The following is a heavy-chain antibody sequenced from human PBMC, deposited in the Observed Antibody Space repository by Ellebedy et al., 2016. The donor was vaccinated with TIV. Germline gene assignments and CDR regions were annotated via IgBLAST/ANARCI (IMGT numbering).Heavy chain of an antibody. CDR3: ARVAAIGAPGGVPFYFWYFDL. D-gene: IGHD2-8*02. V-gene: IGHV1-18*01. Sequence: AASVKVSCKASGYTFTNYGITWVRQAPGQGLEWMGWISAYNGNTNYAQTLQGRVTMTTDTSTSTAYMELRSLRSDDTAVYYCARVAAIGAPGGVPFYFWYFDLWGRGTLVTVSS. CDR2: ISAYNGNT. CDR1: GYTFTNYG. J-gene: IGHJ2*01.